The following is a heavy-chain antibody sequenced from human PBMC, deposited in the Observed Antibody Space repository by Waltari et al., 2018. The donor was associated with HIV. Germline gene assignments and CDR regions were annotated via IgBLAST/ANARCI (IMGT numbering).Heavy chain of an antibody. CDR3: ARARYCSSTRCYTKGRRNSFYYYALDV. CDR2: INHRGST. D-gene: IGHD2-2*02. V-gene: IGHV4-34*01. J-gene: IGHJ6*02. CDR1: GRSFSGSY. Sequence: QVQLQQWGAGLLKPSATLSLTCAVYGRSFSGSYWSWIRQPPGKGLEWIGEINHRGSTNYNPSLKSRVIISVDTSMNQFSLKLSSGTAADTAVYYCARARYCSSTRCYTKGRRNSFYYYALDVWGQGTTVTVSS.